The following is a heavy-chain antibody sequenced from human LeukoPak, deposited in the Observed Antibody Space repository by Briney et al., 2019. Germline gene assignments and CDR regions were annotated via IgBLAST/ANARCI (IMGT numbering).Heavy chain of an antibody. CDR3: ARDSTVTTFNYMDV. V-gene: IGHV4-4*07. J-gene: IGHJ6*03. D-gene: IGHD4-11*01. Sequence: SETLSLTCTVPGGSIRSYYWSWIRQPAGKGLEWIGRIYTSGSTSYNPSLKSRVTISLDKSKNQFSLKLSSVTAADTAVYYCARDSTVTTFNYMDVWGKGTTVTVSS. CDR1: GGSIRSYY. CDR2: IYTSGST.